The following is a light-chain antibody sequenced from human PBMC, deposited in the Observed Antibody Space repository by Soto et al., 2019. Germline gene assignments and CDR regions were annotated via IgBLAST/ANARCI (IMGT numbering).Light chain of an antibody. CDR2: AAS. CDR1: QSISSY. Sequence: DIRMTQSASAQFSAVADTVTITCRASQSISSYLNWYQQKPGKAPKLLIYAASSLQSGVPSRFSGSGSGTDFTLTISSLPPEDFATYDCQQSYSTPRKCGQGTQVDIK. V-gene: IGKV1-39*01. J-gene: IGKJ1*01. CDR3: QQSYSTPRK.